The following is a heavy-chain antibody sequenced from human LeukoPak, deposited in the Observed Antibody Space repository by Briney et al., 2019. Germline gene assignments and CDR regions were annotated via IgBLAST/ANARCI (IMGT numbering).Heavy chain of an antibody. Sequence: GRSLRLSCAASGFTFSSYGMHWVRQAPGKGLEWVAVISYDGSNKYYADSVKGRFTISRDNSKNTLYLQMNSLRAEDTAVYYCAKDQDFWSGPFDYWGQGTLVTVSS. D-gene: IGHD3-3*01. V-gene: IGHV3-30*18. J-gene: IGHJ4*02. CDR3: AKDQDFWSGPFDY. CDR2: ISYDGSNK. CDR1: GFTFSSYG.